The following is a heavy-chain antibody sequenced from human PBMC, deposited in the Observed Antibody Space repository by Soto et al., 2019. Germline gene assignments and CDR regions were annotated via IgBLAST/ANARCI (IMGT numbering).Heavy chain of an antibody. CDR1: GYTFTSYG. CDR2: ISAYNGNT. J-gene: IGHJ6*02. Sequence: ASVKVSCKASGYTFTSYGISWVRQAPGQGLEWMGWISAYNGNTNHAQKLQGRVTMTTDTSTSTAYMELRSLRSDDTAMYYCARDGREEYFDFYGLGVWGQGTTVTVSS. V-gene: IGHV1-18*01. D-gene: IGHD3-9*01. CDR3: ARDGREEYFDFYGLGV.